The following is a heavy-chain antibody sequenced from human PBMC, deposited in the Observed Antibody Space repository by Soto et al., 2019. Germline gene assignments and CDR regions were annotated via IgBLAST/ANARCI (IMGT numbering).Heavy chain of an antibody. CDR1: GGSISSSSYY. CDR2: IYYSGST. V-gene: IGHV4-39*01. J-gene: IGHJ3*02. Sequence: QLQLQESGPGLVKPSETLSLTCTVSGGSISSSSYYWGWIRQPPGKGLEWIGSIYYSGSTYYNPSTRIRVPISVDTSKNQFSLKLSSVTAADTAVYYCARLRGYSGYVDAFDIWGQGTMVTVSS. CDR3: ARLRGYSGYVDAFDI. D-gene: IGHD5-12*01.